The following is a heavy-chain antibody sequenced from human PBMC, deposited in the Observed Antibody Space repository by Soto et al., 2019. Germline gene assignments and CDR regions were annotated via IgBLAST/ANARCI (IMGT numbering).Heavy chain of an antibody. CDR1: GGTFSSYA. CDR3: ARDLYDFWSGFIDY. Sequence: ASVKVSCKASGGTFSSYAISWVRQAPGQGLEWMGGIIPIFGTANYAQKFQGRVTITADESTSTAYMELSSLRSEDTAVYYCARDLYDFWSGFIDYWGQGTLVTVSS. CDR2: IIPIFGTA. V-gene: IGHV1-69*13. D-gene: IGHD3-3*01. J-gene: IGHJ4*02.